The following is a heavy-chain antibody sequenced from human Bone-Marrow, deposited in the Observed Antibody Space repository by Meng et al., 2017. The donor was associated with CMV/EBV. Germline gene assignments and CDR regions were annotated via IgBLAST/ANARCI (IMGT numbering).Heavy chain of an antibody. CDR3: ARDSRAYCRTTSCSPYYFDH. D-gene: IGHD2-2*01. CDR2: FDPEDGET. Sequence: ASVKVSCKVSGYTLTELSMHWVRQAPGKGLEWMGGFDPEDGETIYAQKFQGRVTMTTDTSTTTAYMELRSLRSDDTAVYYCARDSRAYCRTTSCSPYYFDHWGQGTRVTVSS. V-gene: IGHV1-24*01. CDR1: GYTLTELS. J-gene: IGHJ4*02.